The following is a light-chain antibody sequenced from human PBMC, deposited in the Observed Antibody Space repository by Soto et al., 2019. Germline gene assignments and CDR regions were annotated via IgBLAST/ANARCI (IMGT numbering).Light chain of an antibody. CDR2: GVT. CDR1: SSDIGRYDY. Sequence: QSALTQPASVSGSPGQSITISCTGTSSDIGRYDYVSWHQQHPGKAPKLIIHGVTHWPSGVSIRFAGSKSANTASLTISGLQAEDEAYYFCSSYTTSSTYVFGSGTKVTVL. CDR3: SSYTTSSTYV. J-gene: IGLJ1*01. V-gene: IGLV2-14*01.